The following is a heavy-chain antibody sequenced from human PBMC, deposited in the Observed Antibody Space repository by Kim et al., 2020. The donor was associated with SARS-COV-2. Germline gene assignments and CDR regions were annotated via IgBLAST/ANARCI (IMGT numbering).Heavy chain of an antibody. V-gene: IGHV3-53*01. CDR2: IYDDGTT. CDR1: GFTVSNSC. D-gene: IGHD3-3*01. CDR3: VRGARFSAIVDF. J-gene: IGHJ4*02. Sequence: GGSLRLSCAASGFTVSNSCMSWIRQAPGKGLEWVSVIYDDGTTYYADSVRGRFAIFKDNPKNTLFLQMNSLSVGDTAVYYCVRGARFSAIVDFWGQGTLV.